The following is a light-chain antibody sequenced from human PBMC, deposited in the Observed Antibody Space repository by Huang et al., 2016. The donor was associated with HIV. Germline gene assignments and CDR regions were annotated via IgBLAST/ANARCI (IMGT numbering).Light chain of an antibody. J-gene: IGKJ4*01. Sequence: EIVMSQSPATLSVSPGERATRSCRASQSVRDKSAWYQQKPGQAPRRLLHATSTRAAGVPARFSGSGSVTEFTLTISSLQSEDCGVYYCQQYESWPPLTFGGGTKVEIK. CDR3: QQYESWPPLT. CDR2: ATS. V-gene: IGKV3-15*01. CDR1: QSVRDK.